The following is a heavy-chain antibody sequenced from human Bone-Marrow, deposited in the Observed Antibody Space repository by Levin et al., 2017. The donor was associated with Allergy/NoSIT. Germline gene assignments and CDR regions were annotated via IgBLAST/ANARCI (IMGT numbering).Heavy chain of an antibody. CDR1: GFTFSSYW. D-gene: IGHD6-6*01. V-gene: IGHV3-74*01. CDR3: ARGYSSSPGVIGVFDY. Sequence: ETLSLTCAASGFTFSSYWMHWVRQAPGKGLVWVSRINSDGSSTSYADSVKGRFTISRDNAKNTLYLQMNSLRAEDTAVYYCARGYSSSPGVIGVFDYWGQGTLVTVSS. CDR2: INSDGSST. J-gene: IGHJ4*02.